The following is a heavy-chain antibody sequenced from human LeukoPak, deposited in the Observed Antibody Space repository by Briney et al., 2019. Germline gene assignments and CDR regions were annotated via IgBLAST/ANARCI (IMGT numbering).Heavy chain of an antibody. V-gene: IGHV4-34*01. Sequence: SETLSLTCAVYGGSFSGYYWSWIRQPPGKGLEWIGEINHSGSTNYNPSFKSRVTISVDTSKNQFSLKLSSVTAADTAVYYCARGGPWDAFDIWGQGTMVTVSS. CDR2: INHSGST. J-gene: IGHJ3*02. CDR1: GGSFSGYY. CDR3: ARGGPWDAFDI.